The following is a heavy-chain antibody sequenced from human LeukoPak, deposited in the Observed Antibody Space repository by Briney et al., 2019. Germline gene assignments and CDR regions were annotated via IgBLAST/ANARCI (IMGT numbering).Heavy chain of an antibody. CDR1: GFTFSRYA. J-gene: IGHJ4*02. CDR3: ARELERRGSYFDY. D-gene: IGHD1-1*01. V-gene: IGHV3-30*04. CDR2: ISDDGGNE. Sequence: GRSLRLSCAASGFTFSRYAMHWVRQAPGMGLAWVAVISDDGGNEYYLESVKGRFTISRDNSKNTLYLQMNSLRAEDTAVYYCARELERRGSYFDYWGQGTLVTVSS.